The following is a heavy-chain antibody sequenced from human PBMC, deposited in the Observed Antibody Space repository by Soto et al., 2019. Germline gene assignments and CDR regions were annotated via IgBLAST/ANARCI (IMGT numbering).Heavy chain of an antibody. CDR3: ARXHCSSTSCYFFAGAFDI. Sequence: SETLSLTCTVSGGSISSYYWSWIRQPPGKGLEWIGYIYYSGSTNYNPSLKSRVTISVDTSKNQFSLKLSSVTAADTAVYYCARXHCSSTSCYFFAGAFDIWGQGTMVTVSS. J-gene: IGHJ3*02. V-gene: IGHV4-59*01. CDR2: IYYSGST. D-gene: IGHD2-2*01. CDR1: GGSISSYY.